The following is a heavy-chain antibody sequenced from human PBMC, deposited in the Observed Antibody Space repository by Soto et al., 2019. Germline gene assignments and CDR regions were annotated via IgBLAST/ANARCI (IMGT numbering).Heavy chain of an antibody. V-gene: IGHV1-8*01. D-gene: IGHD3-10*01. CDR2: MNPNSGNT. Sequence: ASVKVSCKASGYTFTSYDINWVRQATGQGLEWMGWMNPNSGNTGYAQKFQGRVTMTRNTSISTAYMELSSLRSEDTAVYYCARGLIKKTVRGVMRNWFDPWGQGTLVTVSS. J-gene: IGHJ5*02. CDR1: GYTFTSYD. CDR3: ARGLIKKTVRGVMRNWFDP.